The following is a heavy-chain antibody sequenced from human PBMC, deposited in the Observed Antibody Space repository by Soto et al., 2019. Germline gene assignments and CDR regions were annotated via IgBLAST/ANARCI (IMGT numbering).Heavy chain of an antibody. Sequence: SETLSLTCAVSGGSISSGGYSWNWIRQPPGKGLEWIGNIYHSGGTYYNPSLKSRVTISVDRSKNQFSLKLRSVTAADTAMYYCARGRYGDYLDYWGQGTLVTVSS. V-gene: IGHV4-30-2*01. D-gene: IGHD4-17*01. J-gene: IGHJ4*02. CDR3: ARGRYGDYLDY. CDR2: IYHSGGT. CDR1: GGSISSGGYS.